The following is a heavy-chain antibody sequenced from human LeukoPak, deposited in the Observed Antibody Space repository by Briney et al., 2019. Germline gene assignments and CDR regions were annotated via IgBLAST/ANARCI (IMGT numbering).Heavy chain of an antibody. CDR1: GFTFSRSA. V-gene: IGHV3-30*04. Sequence: GGSLRLSRAASGFTFSRSAMHWVRQPPGKGLEWMAVISNDGMRKFHADSVKGRFTISRDNSKNTLYLQMDSLTTEDTTLYYCARRRDGYNPELDYWGQGNLDTVSS. D-gene: IGHD5-24*01. J-gene: IGHJ4*02. CDR2: ISNDGMRK. CDR3: ARRRDGYNPELDY.